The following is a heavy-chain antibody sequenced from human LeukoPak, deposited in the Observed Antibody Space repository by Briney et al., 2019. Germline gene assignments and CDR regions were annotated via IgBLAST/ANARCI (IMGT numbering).Heavy chain of an antibody. CDR2: IYYSGST. CDR1: GGSISSSSYY. D-gene: IGHD6-13*01. V-gene: IGHV4-39*01. J-gene: IGHJ6*03. CDR3: ARVRYSSSWYDYYYYYMDV. Sequence: SKTLSLTCTVSGGSISSSSYYWGWIRQPPGKGLEWIGSIYYSGSTYYNPSLKSRVTISVDTSKNQFSLKLSSVTAADTAVYYCARVRYSSSWYDYYYYYMDVWGKGTTVTVSS.